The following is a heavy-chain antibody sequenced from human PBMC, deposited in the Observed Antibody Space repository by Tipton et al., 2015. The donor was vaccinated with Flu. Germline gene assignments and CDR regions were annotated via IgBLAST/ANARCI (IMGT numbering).Heavy chain of an antibody. Sequence: RSLRLSCAASGFTFDDYAMHWVRQAPGKGLEWVSGISWNSGSIGYADSVKGRFTISRDSAKNSLYLQMNSLRAEDMALYYCAKDYYGSGTPPGAFDIWGQGTMVTVSS. CDR3: AKDYYGSGTPPGAFDI. J-gene: IGHJ3*02. D-gene: IGHD3-10*01. CDR2: ISWNSGSI. V-gene: IGHV3-9*03. CDR1: GFTFDDYA.